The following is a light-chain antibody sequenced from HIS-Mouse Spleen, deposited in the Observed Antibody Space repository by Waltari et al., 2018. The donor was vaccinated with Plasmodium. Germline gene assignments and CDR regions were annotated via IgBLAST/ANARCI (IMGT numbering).Light chain of an antibody. J-gene: IGLJ1*01. Sequence: SYELTQPPSVSVSPGQTARITCPGDALPKQYAYWYQQKPGQAPVVVIYKDSERPSGIPERFSGSSSGTTVTLTISGVQAEDEADYYCQSADSSGTYVFGTGTKVTVL. V-gene: IGLV3-25*03. CDR3: QSADSSGTYV. CDR1: ALPKQY. CDR2: KDS.